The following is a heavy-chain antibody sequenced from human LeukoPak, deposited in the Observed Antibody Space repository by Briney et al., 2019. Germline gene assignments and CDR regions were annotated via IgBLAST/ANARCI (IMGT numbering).Heavy chain of an antibody. Sequence: GGSLRLSCAASGFTLTGDAMTWVRQAPGKGLEWVGRIKSKTDGGTTDYAAPVKGRFTISRDDSKNTLYLQMNSLKTEDTAVYYCATFSLPRWLQFARQGDYWAREPWSPSPQ. CDR3: ATFSLPRWLQFARQGDY. V-gene: IGHV3-15*01. D-gene: IGHD5-24*01. CDR2: IKSKTDGGTT. CDR1: GFTLTGDA. J-gene: IGHJ4*02.